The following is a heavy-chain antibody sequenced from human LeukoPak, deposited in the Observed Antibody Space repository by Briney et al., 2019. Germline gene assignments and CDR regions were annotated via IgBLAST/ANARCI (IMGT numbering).Heavy chain of an antibody. Sequence: SSETLSLTCAVYDGSFSGYYWSWIRQPPGKGLEWIGEINQSGSTNYNPSLKSRVTISVDTSKKQVSLKLSSVTAADTAVYYCARGSFYYDTSVDYWGPGTLGTVSS. J-gene: IGHJ4*02. V-gene: IGHV4-34*01. CDR3: ARGSFYYDTSVDY. D-gene: IGHD3-22*01. CDR2: INQSGST. CDR1: DGSFSGYY.